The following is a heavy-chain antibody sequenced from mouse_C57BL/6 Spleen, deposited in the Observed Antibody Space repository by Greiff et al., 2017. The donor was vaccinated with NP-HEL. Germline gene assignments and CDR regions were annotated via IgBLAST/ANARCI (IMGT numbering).Heavy chain of an antibody. D-gene: IGHD1-1*01. V-gene: IGHV1-64*01. CDR2: IHPNSGST. CDR1: GYTFTSYW. Sequence: QVQLQQPGAELVKPGASVKLSCKASGYTFTSYWMHWVKQRPGQGLEWIGMIHPNSGSTNYNEKFKSKATLTVAKSSSTAYMQLSSLTSEDSAVYYCARPDYYGSSYRYYFDYWGQGTTLTVSA. CDR3: ARPDYYGSSYRYYFDY. J-gene: IGHJ2*01.